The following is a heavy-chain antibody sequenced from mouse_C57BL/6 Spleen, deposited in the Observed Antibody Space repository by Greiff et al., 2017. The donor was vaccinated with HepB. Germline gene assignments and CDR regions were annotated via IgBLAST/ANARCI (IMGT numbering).Heavy chain of an antibody. CDR3: ASPITTVQRAMDY. D-gene: IGHD1-1*01. CDR2: INPSNGGT. CDR1: GYTFTSYW. J-gene: IGHJ4*01. V-gene: IGHV1-53*01. Sequence: VQLQQPGPELVKPGASVKLSCKASGYTFTSYWMHWVKQRPGQGLEWIGNINPSNGGTNYNEKFKSKATLTVDKSSSTAYMQLSSLTSEDSAVYYCASPITTVQRAMDYWGQGTSVTVSS.